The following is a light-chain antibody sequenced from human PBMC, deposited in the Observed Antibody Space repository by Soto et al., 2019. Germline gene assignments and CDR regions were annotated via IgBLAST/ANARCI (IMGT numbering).Light chain of an antibody. V-gene: IGLV2-14*03. Sequence: QSALTQPASVSGSPGQSITISCTGTSSDVGGYKYVAWYQHHPGKAPKLTIFDVSNRPSGVSNRFSGSKSGNTASLTISGLQAEDAADYYCSSYTSSSTLGVFGTGTKLTVL. CDR2: DVS. CDR3: SSYTSSSTLGV. J-gene: IGLJ1*01. CDR1: SSDVGGYKY.